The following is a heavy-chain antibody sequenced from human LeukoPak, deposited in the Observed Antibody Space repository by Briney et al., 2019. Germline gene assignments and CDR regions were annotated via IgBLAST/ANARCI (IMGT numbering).Heavy chain of an antibody. V-gene: IGHV4-61*02. CDR2: IYTSGST. J-gene: IGHJ3*02. CDR1: GGSISSGSYY. Sequence: SETLSLTCTVSGGSISSGSYYWGWIRQPAGKGLEWIGRIYTSGSTNYNPSLKSRVTISVDTSKNQFSLKLSSVTAADTAVYYCARQNGYNSKSAFDIWGQGTMVTVSS. CDR3: ARQNGYNSKSAFDI. D-gene: IGHD5-24*01.